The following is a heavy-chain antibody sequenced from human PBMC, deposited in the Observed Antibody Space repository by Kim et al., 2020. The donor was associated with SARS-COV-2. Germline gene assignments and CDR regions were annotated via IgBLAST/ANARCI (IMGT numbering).Heavy chain of an antibody. D-gene: IGHD3-9*01. Sequence: ASVKVSCKASGYTFTSYDINWVRQATGQGLEWMGWMNPNSGNTGYAQKFQGRVTMTRNTSISTAYMELSSLRSEDTAVYYCARGSPYYDILTGGSWFDPWGQGTLVTVSS. V-gene: IGHV1-8*01. CDR1: GYTFTSYD. CDR3: ARGSPYYDILTGGSWFDP. CDR2: MNPNSGNT. J-gene: IGHJ5*02.